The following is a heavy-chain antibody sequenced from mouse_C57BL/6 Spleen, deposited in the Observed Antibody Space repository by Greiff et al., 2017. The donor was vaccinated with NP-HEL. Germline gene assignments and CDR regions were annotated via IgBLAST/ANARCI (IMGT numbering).Heavy chain of an antibody. CDR3: ATLYYDYDGFAY. J-gene: IGHJ3*01. CDR2: IYPRDGST. D-gene: IGHD2-4*01. CDR1: GYTFTDHT. V-gene: IGHV1-78*01. Sequence: VKLMESDAELVKPGASVKISCKVSGYTFTDHTIHWMKQRPEQGLEWIGYIYPRDGSTKYNEKFKGKATLTADKSSSTAYMQLNSLTSEDSAVYFCATLYYDYDGFAYWGQGTLVTVSA.